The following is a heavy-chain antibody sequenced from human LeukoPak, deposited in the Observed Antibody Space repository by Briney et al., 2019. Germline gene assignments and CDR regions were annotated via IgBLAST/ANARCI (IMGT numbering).Heavy chain of an antibody. CDR3: ARHLTPPPGDSYGYLVGSFER. D-gene: IGHD5-18*01. J-gene: IGHJ5*02. V-gene: IGHV4-39*01. Sequence: SETLSLTCTVSGGSISSSSYYWGWIRQPPGKGLEWIGSIYYSGSTYYNPSLKSRVTISVDTSKNQFSLKLSSVTAADTAVYYCARHLTPPPGDSYGYLVGSFERWGQGTLVTVSS. CDR2: IYYSGST. CDR1: GGSISSSSYY.